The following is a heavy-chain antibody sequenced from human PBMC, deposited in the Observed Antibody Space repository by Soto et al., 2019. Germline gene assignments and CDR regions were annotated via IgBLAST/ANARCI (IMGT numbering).Heavy chain of an antibody. CDR2: IYTAGPT. CDR3: ARGKSRDAYNPHCY. V-gene: IGHV3-23*03. J-gene: IGHJ4*02. Sequence: GGSLRLSCAASGFTFSSYAMSWVRQAPGRGLQWVSVIYTAGPTYYADSVKGRFTISRDESKNTLYFQMDNLRAEDTATYYCARGKSRDAYNPHCYWGPGTLVTVSS. D-gene: IGHD1-1*01. CDR1: GFTFSSYA.